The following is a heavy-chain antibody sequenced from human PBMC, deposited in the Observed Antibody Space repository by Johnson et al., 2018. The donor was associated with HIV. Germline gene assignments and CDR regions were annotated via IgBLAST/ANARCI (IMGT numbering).Heavy chain of an antibody. CDR1: GLTFSSYG. V-gene: IGHV3-30*18. D-gene: IGHD1-26*01. J-gene: IGHJ3*02. Sequence: VQLVESGGGVVQPGRSLRLSCAASGLTFSSYGMHWVRQAPGKGLEWVAVISYDGSNKYYADSVKGRFTISRDNSKNTLYLQMNSLRAEDTAVYYCAKTYSGSNRDAFDIWGQGTMVTVSS. CDR3: AKTYSGSNRDAFDI. CDR2: ISYDGSNK.